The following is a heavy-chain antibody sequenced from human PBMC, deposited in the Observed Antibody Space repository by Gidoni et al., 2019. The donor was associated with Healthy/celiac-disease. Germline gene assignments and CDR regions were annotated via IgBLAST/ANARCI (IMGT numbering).Heavy chain of an antibody. Sequence: EVQLVDSGGGLVQPGGSLRRSCAASGFIVSSNHITWVRQAPGKGLEWVSVIYSGGSTYYADSVKGRFTISRDNSKNTLYLQMNSLKAEDTAVYCCARGPQAGYEGGMDVWGQGTTVTVSS. D-gene: IGHD5-18*01. CDR3: ARGPQAGYEGGMDV. J-gene: IGHJ6*02. V-gene: IGHV3-66*02. CDR1: GFIVSSNH. CDR2: IYSGGST.